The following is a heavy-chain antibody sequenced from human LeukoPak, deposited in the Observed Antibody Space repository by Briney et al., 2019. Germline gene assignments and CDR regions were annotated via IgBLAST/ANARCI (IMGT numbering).Heavy chain of an antibody. CDR1: GFTFSSYA. Sequence: GGSLRLSCAASGFTFSSYAMSWVRQAPGKGLEWVSAISGSGGSTYYADSVKGRFTISRDNSKNTLYLQMNSLRAEDTAVYYCAKAMNYYDSSGDGAADYWGQGTLVTVSS. V-gene: IGHV3-23*01. D-gene: IGHD3-22*01. J-gene: IGHJ4*02. CDR2: ISGSGGST. CDR3: AKAMNYYDSSGDGAADY.